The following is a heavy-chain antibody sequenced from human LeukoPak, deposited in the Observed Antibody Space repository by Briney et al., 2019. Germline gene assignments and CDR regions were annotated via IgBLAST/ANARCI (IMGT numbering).Heavy chain of an antibody. Sequence: PSETLSLTCTVSAASVSTYFWSWIRQPPGKGLENIGYVYNGGSTNYNPSLKSRVTISVDTSKNQFSLKLNSVTAADTAVYFCARALTYYDFWSGYYTGGAFDYWGQGTLVTVSS. CDR1: AASVSTYF. D-gene: IGHD3-3*01. CDR3: ARALTYYDFWSGYYTGGAFDY. V-gene: IGHV4-59*02. CDR2: VYNGGST. J-gene: IGHJ4*02.